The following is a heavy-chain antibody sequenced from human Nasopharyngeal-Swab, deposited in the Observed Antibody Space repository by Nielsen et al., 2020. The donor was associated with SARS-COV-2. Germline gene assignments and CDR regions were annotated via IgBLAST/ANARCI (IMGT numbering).Heavy chain of an antibody. CDR1: GYTFSSYG. D-gene: IGHD3-16*01. Sequence: ASVKVSCKTSGYTFSSYGIAWVRQAPGQGLEWLGWISPYNDYTHYAQKFQGSVTMTSDTSTCTAYLELRSLTSDDTAVYYCARELGVGLFDYWGQGTLVTVSS. CDR3: ARELGVGLFDY. J-gene: IGHJ4*02. V-gene: IGHV1-18*01. CDR2: ISPYNDYT.